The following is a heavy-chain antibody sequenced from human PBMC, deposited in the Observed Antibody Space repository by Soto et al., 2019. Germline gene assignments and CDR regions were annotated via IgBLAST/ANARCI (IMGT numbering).Heavy chain of an antibody. D-gene: IGHD2-2*01. J-gene: IGHJ4*02. Sequence: GGSLRLSCTVSGFAFNNYGINWVRQAPGKGLEWVSSISKSDYTYYSDSVKGRFTISRDNAKNSVSLQMNTLRVEDTAVYYCAREDSIIIPAVSDFWGQGTLVTVSA. V-gene: IGHV3-21*01. CDR3: AREDSIIIPAVSDF. CDR2: ISKSDYT. CDR1: GFAFNNYG.